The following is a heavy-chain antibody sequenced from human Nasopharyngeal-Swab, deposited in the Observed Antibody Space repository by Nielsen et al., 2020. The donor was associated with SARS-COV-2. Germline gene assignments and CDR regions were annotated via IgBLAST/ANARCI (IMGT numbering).Heavy chain of an antibody. J-gene: IGHJ5*02. D-gene: IGHD3-22*01. Sequence: RQAPGKGLEWIGYIYYSGSTYYNPSLKSRATISVDTSKNQFSLKLSSVTAADTAVYYCARAVGVDYYDSSGYYPPSWFDPWGQGTLVTVSS. CDR3: ARAVGVDYYDSSGYYPPSWFDP. V-gene: IGHV4-30-4*01. CDR2: IYYSGST.